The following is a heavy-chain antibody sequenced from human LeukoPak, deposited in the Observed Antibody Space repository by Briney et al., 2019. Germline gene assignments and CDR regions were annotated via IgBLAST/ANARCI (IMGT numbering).Heavy chain of an antibody. CDR1: GYTFTGYH. J-gene: IGHJ4*02. Sequence: ASVKVSCKASGYTFTGYHMHWVRQAPGQGLEWMGRINPNSGDTNYAQKFQGRVTMARDTSISTAYMELSRLTSDDTAVYYCARDYCSSTSCLFDYWGQGTLVTVSS. V-gene: IGHV1-2*06. D-gene: IGHD2-2*01. CDR3: ARDYCSSTSCLFDY. CDR2: INPNSGDT.